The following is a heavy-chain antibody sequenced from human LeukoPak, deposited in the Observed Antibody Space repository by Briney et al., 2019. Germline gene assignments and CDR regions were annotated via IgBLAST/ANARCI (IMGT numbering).Heavy chain of an antibody. CDR2: IYYSGST. CDR3: ARVVVPAAIQGRGDWFDP. CDR1: GGSISSSSYY. D-gene: IGHD2-2*02. V-gene: IGHV4-39*07. Sequence: SETLSLTCTASGGSISSSSYYWGWIRQPPGKGLEWIGSIYYSGSTYYNPSLKSRVTISVDTSKNQFSLKLSSVTAADTAVYYCARVVVPAAIQGRGDWFDPWGQGTLVTVSS. J-gene: IGHJ5*02.